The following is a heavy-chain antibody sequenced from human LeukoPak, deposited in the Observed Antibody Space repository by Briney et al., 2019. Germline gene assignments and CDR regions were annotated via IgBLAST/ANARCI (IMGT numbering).Heavy chain of an antibody. J-gene: IGHJ3*02. Sequence: PGGSLRLSCAASGFTFSSYGMHWVRQAPGKGLEWVAFIRYDGSNKYYADSVKGRFTISRDNSKNTLYLQMNSLRAEDTAVYYCASWAHTLRFLEWSNDAFDIWGQGTMVTVSS. D-gene: IGHD3-3*01. V-gene: IGHV3-30*02. CDR3: ASWAHTLRFLEWSNDAFDI. CDR1: GFTFSSYG. CDR2: IRYDGSNK.